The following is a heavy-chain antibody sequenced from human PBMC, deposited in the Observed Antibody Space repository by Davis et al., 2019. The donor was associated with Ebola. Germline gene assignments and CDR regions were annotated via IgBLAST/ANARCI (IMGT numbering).Heavy chain of an antibody. Sequence: PGGSLRLSCAASGFNFNDHYVDWVRQAPGKGLEWVGRSKNKPNSYTPEYAASVKGRFTISRAASKNSVYLQMNSLRAEDTAVYYCARDCSTTSCQGEGFDYWGQGTLVTVSS. J-gene: IGHJ4*02. D-gene: IGHD2-2*01. CDR1: GFNFNDHY. CDR3: ARDCSTTSCQGEGFDY. V-gene: IGHV3-72*01. CDR2: SKNKPNSYTP.